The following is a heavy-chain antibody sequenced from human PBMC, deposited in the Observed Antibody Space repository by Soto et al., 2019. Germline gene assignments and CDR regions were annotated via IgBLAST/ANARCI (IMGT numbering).Heavy chain of an antibody. CDR1: GYTFTSYD. D-gene: IGHD3-10*01. CDR2: MNPNSGNT. J-gene: IGHJ6*03. CDR3: ARVRIGFGELLYGDYYYYYYMAV. Sequence: ASVKVSCKASGYTFTSYDINWVRQATGQGLERMGWMNPNSGNTGYAQKFQGRVTMTRNTSISTAYMELSSLRSEDTAVYYCARVRIGFGELLYGDYYYYYYMAVWGKGTTVTVSS. V-gene: IGHV1-8*01.